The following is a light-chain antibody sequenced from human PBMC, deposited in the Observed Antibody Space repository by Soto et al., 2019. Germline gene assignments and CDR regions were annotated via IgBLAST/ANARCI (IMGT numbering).Light chain of an antibody. CDR3: QQSYSTPFT. CDR1: QSISSY. J-gene: IGKJ3*01. V-gene: IGKV1-39*01. Sequence: DIQMTQSPSSLSASVGDRVTITCRASQSISSYLNWYQQKPGKAPKLLISAASSLQSTVPSRFSGSGSGTDFTLTISSLQPEDFATYYCQQSYSTPFTFGPGTKVDIK. CDR2: AAS.